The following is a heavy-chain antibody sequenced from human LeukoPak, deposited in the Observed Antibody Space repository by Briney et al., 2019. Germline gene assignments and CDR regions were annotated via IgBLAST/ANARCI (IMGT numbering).Heavy chain of an antibody. CDR1: GFTFSSYR. D-gene: IGHD4-23*01. Sequence: GGSLRLSCAASGFTFSSYRMNWVRQAPGKGLVWVSRIASDGNSTTYADSVKGRFSISRDNAKNTLYLQMNSLRVEDTAVYYCARGRPHGNDYWGQGTLVTVSS. CDR3: ARGRPHGNDY. CDR2: IASDGNST. J-gene: IGHJ4*02. V-gene: IGHV3-74*01.